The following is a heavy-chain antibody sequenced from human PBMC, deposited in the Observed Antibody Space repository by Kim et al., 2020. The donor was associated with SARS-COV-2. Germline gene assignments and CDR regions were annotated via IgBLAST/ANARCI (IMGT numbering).Heavy chain of an antibody. Sequence: FQGRVTITRDTSASTAYMELSSLRSEDTAVYYCARDYYDFWSGYYDYFDYWGQGTLVTVSS. CDR3: ARDYYDFWSGYYDYFDY. V-gene: IGHV1-3*01. D-gene: IGHD3-3*01. J-gene: IGHJ4*02.